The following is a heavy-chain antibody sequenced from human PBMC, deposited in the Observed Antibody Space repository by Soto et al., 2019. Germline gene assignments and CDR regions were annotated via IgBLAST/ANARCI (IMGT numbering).Heavy chain of an antibody. CDR3: AKYDFWSGYSYYYYYGMDV. J-gene: IGHJ6*02. D-gene: IGHD3-3*01. CDR1: GFTFSSYA. CDR2: ISGSGGST. V-gene: IGHV3-23*01. Sequence: GSLRLSCAASGFTFSSYAMSWVRQAPGKGLEWVSAISGSGGSTYYADSVKGRFTISRDNSKNTLYLQMNSLRAEDTAVYYCAKYDFWSGYSYYYYYGMDVWGQGTTVTVSS.